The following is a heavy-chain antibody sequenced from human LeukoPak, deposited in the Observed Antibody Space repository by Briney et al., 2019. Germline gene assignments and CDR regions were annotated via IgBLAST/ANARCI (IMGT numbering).Heavy chain of an antibody. CDR1: GFTFSSYG. J-gene: IGHJ1*01. Sequence: GGSLRLSCAASGFTFSSYGMHWVRQAPGKGLEWVAVISYDGSNKYYADSVKGRFTISRDNSKNTLYLQMNSLGAEDTAVYFCARGQQWLDTWFQHWGQGTLVTVSS. V-gene: IGHV3-30*03. D-gene: IGHD6-19*01. CDR3: ARGQQWLDTWFQH. CDR2: ISYDGSNK.